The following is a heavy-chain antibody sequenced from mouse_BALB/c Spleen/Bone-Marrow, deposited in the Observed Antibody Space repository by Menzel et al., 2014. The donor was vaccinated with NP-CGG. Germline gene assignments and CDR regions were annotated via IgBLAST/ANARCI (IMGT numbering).Heavy chain of an antibody. J-gene: IGHJ3*01. Sequence: EVKLVESGGGLVQPGESLKLSCESNEYEFPSHDMSWVRKTPEERRELVAAINSDGGSTYYPDTMERRFIISRDNSKXTLYLQMSSLRSEDTAFYYCARHGDYYGSSLFAYWGQGTLVTVSA. CDR2: INSDGGST. CDR3: ARHGDYYGSSLFAY. D-gene: IGHD1-1*01. CDR1: EYEFPSHD. V-gene: IGHV5-2*01.